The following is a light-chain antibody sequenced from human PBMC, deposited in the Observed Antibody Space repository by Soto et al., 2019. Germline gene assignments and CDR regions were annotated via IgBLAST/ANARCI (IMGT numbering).Light chain of an antibody. V-gene: IGLV2-14*01. J-gene: IGLJ1*01. CDR3: SSYTSSSTYG. CDR1: SSDVGGYNY. Sequence: QSVLAQPASVSGSPGQSITISCTGTSSDVGGYNYVSWYQQHLGKAPKLMIYDVSNRPSGVSNRFSGSKSGNTASLTISGLQAEDEADYYCSSYTSSSTYGFGTGTKVTVL. CDR2: DVS.